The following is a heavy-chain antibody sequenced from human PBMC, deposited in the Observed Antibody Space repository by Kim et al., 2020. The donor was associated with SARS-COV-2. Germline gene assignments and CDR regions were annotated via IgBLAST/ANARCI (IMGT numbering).Heavy chain of an antibody. CDR2: IKSKTDGGTT. CDR3: TTAETYYYDSSGYSRFDY. CDR1: GFTFSNAW. V-gene: IGHV3-15*01. Sequence: GGSLRLSCAAPGFTFSNAWMSWVRQAPGKGLEWVGRIKSKTDGGTTDYAAPVKGRFTISRDDSKNTLYLQMNSLKTEDTAVYYCTTAETYYYDSSGYSRFDYWGQGTLVTVSS. J-gene: IGHJ4*02. D-gene: IGHD3-22*01.